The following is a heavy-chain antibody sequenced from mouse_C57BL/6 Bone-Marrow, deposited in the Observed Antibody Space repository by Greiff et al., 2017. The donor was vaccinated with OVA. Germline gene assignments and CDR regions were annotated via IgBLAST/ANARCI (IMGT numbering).Heavy chain of an antibody. CDR1: GYTFTDYY. CDR3: ARCYYKNYYAMDY. CDR2: IFPGSGST. V-gene: IGHV1-75*01. J-gene: IGHJ4*01. Sequence: VKLQESGPELVKPGASVKISCKASGYTFTDYYINWVKQRPGQGLEWIGWIFPGSGSTYYNEKFKGKATLTVDKSTSTAYMLLSSLTSEDSAVYFCARCYYKNYYAMDYWGQGTSVTVSS. D-gene: IGHD2-3*01.